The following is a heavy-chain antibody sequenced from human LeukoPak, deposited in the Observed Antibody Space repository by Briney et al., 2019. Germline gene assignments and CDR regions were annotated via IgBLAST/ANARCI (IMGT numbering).Heavy chain of an antibody. CDR1: GGSFSGYY. J-gene: IGHJ4*02. Sequence: KASETLSLTCAVYGGSFSGYYWSWIRQPPGKGLEWIGEINHSGSTNYNPSLKSRVTISVDTSKNQFSLKLSSVTAADTAVYYCASSRRYYDSYFDYWGQGTLVTVSS. CDR3: ASSRRYYDSYFDY. D-gene: IGHD3-3*01. CDR2: INHSGST. V-gene: IGHV4-34*01.